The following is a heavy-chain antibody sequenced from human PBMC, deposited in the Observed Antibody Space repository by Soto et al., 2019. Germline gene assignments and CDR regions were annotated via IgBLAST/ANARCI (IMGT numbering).Heavy chain of an antibody. CDR1: GYTFTTYY. D-gene: IGHD5-12*01. CDR2: INPSGGST. CDR3: AREGDGYNLGPSVDFDY. Sequence: QVQLVQSGAEVKKPGASVKVSCKASGYTFTTYYMHWVRQAPGQGLEWMGVINPSGGSTSYAQKFQGRGTVTRDTSTSTLYMELSSLRSEDTAVYYCAREGDGYNLGPSVDFDYWGQGTLVTVSS. V-gene: IGHV1-46*01. J-gene: IGHJ4*02.